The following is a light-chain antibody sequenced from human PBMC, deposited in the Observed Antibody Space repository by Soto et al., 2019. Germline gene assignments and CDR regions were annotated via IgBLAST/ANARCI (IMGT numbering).Light chain of an antibody. J-gene: IGKJ1*01. Sequence: EIVMTQSPATLSVSPGERATLSCRASQSIRSTLAWHQQKPGQAPRLLIYGASTRATGIPARFSGSGSGTEFTLTISSLQSEDFAVYYCQHYNHWLWTFGQGTKVEIK. V-gene: IGKV3-15*01. CDR3: QHYNHWLWT. CDR2: GAS. CDR1: QSIRST.